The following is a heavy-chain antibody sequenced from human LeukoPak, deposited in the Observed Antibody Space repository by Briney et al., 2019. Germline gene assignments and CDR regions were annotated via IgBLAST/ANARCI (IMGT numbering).Heavy chain of an antibody. V-gene: IGHV3-23*01. Sequence: SGGSLRLSCAASGVTFAMSWVRQAPGKGLEWVAVTGGSDDSTHYADSVKGRFTISRDNSKNSLYLQMNSLTAEDTAVYYCTKDLMTGFSSGWYFGYWGQGTLVTVSS. J-gene: IGHJ4*02. CDR1: GVTFA. CDR3: TKDLMTGFSSGWYFGY. D-gene: IGHD6-19*01. CDR2: TGGSDDST.